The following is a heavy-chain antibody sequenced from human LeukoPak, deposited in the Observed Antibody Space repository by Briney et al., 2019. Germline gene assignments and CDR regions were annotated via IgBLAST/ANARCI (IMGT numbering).Heavy chain of an antibody. CDR2: IYYSGST. J-gene: IGHJ3*02. Sequence: SETLSLTCTVSGGSISSSSFYWGRIRPPPGKGLEWIGSIYYSGSTYYNPSLKSRVTISVDTSKNQFSLKLSSVTAADTAVYYCARRNEDLIAAAGSDAFDIWGQGTMVTVSS. V-gene: IGHV4-39*01. CDR3: ARRNEDLIAAAGSDAFDI. D-gene: IGHD6-13*01. CDR1: GGSISSSSFY.